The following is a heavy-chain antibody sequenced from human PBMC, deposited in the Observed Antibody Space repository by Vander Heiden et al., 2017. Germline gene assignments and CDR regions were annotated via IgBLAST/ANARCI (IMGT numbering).Heavy chain of an antibody. D-gene: IGHD4-17*01. CDR3: ARARGDDYGEDYFDY. Sequence: QVQLQESGPGLVKPSQTLSPTCTVPGGSISRGGYYWSWIRQHPGKGLEWIGYIYYSGSTYYNPSLKSRVTISVDTSKNQFSLKLSSVTAADTAVYYCARARGDDYGEDYFDYWGQGTLVTVSS. CDR2: IYYSGST. V-gene: IGHV4-31*03. CDR1: GGSISRGGYY. J-gene: IGHJ4*02.